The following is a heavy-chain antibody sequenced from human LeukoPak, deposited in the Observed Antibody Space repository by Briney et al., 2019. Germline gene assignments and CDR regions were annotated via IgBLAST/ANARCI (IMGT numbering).Heavy chain of an antibody. V-gene: IGHV3-53*01. D-gene: IGHD6-13*01. Sequence: PGGSLRLSCVASGLSVRGSYMSWVRQAPGKGLEWVSVIYSGDRTYYADSVKGRFTISRDTSKNTLYLQMNNLRADDTAMYYCTRDLTGTTWSGNDYWGQGTLVTISS. CDR1: GLSVRGSY. J-gene: IGHJ4*02. CDR2: IYSGDRT. CDR3: TRDLTGTTWSGNDY.